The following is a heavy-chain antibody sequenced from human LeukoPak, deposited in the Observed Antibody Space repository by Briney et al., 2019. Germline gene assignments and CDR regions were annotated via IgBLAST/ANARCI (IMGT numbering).Heavy chain of an antibody. Sequence: GGSLRLSCAASRFTFSSYSMNWVRQAPGKGLEWVSSISSSGSYIYHADSVKGRFTISRDNAKNSLYLQMNSLRAEDTAVYYCAELGITMIGGVWGKGTTVTISS. V-gene: IGHV3-21*01. D-gene: IGHD3-10*02. CDR1: RFTFSSYS. CDR3: AELGITMIGGV. CDR2: ISSSGSYI. J-gene: IGHJ6*04.